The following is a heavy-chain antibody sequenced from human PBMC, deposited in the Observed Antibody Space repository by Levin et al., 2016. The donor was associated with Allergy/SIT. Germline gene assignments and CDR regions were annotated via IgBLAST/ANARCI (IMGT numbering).Heavy chain of an antibody. V-gene: IGHV3-21*04. J-gene: IGHJ4*02. CDR3: ARGGQCSGGSCYSGFDY. D-gene: IGHD2-15*01. Sequence: ESLKISCAASGFTFNLYTMHVGPPGSREGLEWVSSITSSGSTIHYADSVKGRFTISRDSSKNTLYLQMNSLTAEDTAVYYCARGGQCSGGSCYSGFDYWGQGTLVTVSS. CDR2: ITSSGSTI. CDR1: GFTFNLYT.